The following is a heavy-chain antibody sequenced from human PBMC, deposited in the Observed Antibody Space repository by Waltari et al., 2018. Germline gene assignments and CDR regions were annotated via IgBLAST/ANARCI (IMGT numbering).Heavy chain of an antibody. CDR2: INAGNGNT. D-gene: IGHD5-18*01. V-gene: IGHV1-3*01. J-gene: IGHJ4*02. Sequence: QVQLVQSGAEVKKPGASVKVSCKASGYTFTSYAMHWVRQAPGQRLEWMGWINAGNGNTKYSQTFQCRVTITRDTSASTAYMERSSRRSEDTAVYYCAIDRYSYGVFDYWGQGTLVTVSS. CDR1: GYTFTSYA. CDR3: AIDRYSYGVFDY.